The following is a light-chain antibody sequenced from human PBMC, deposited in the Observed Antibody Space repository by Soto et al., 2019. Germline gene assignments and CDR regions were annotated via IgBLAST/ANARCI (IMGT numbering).Light chain of an antibody. CDR2: GNS. CDR3: QSDDSSLSGLVV. CDR1: SSNIGAGYD. V-gene: IGLV1-40*01. J-gene: IGLJ2*01. Sequence: QSVLTQPPSVSGAPGQRVTISCTGSSSNIGAGYDVHWYQQLPGTAPKLLIYGNSNRPSGVPDRFSGSKSGTSASLAITGLQAEDEADYSCQSDDSSLSGLVVFGGGTKLTVL.